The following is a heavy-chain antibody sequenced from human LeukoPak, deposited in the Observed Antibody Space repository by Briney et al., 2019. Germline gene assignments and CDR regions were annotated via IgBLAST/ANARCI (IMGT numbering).Heavy chain of an antibody. D-gene: IGHD3-10*01. CDR2: ISPYNGNT. CDR3: AREEKLWFGDVMDV. Sequence: GASVKVSCKASGYTFTSYGISWVRQAPGQGLEWMGWISPYNGNTNYAQKLQGRVTMTTDTSTSTAYMELRSLRSDDTAVYYCAREEKLWFGDVMDVWGQGTTVTVSS. V-gene: IGHV1-18*01. J-gene: IGHJ6*02. CDR1: GYTFTSYG.